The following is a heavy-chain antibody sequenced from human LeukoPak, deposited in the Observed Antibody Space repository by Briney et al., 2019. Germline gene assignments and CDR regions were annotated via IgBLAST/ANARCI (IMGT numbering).Heavy chain of an antibody. CDR3: ARDSPYGTAGY. CDR2: ISSSSSYI. V-gene: IGHV3-21*01. D-gene: IGHD2-8*02. Sequence: GGSLRLSCAASGFTFSNYNMNWVRQAPGKGLEWVSSISSSSSYIYYADSVKGRFTISRDNTKNSLYLQMDSLRAEDTAVYYCARDSPYGTAGYWGQGTLVTVSS. J-gene: IGHJ4*02. CDR1: GFTFSNYN.